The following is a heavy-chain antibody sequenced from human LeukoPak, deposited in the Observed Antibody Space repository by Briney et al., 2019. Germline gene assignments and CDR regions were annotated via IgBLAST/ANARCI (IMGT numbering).Heavy chain of an antibody. CDR3: AKDPRYDFWSGYYGYNWFDP. D-gene: IGHD3-3*01. J-gene: IGHJ5*02. Sequence: GGSLRHSCAASGFTFSSYAMSWVRQAPGRGLEGVSPISGRGGSTYYADSVKGRFTISRDNSKNTLYLQMNSLRAEDTAVYYCAKDPRYDFWSGYYGYNWFDPWGQGTLVTVSS. CDR2: ISGRGGST. CDR1: GFTFSSYA. V-gene: IGHV3-23*01.